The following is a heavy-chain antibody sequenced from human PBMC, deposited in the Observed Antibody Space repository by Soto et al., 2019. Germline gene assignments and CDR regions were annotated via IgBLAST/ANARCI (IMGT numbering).Heavy chain of an antibody. J-gene: IGHJ5*02. Sequence: WGSLRLSCADSGFVLRNYWMIFFRQSPGMGLQWVASIKEDGSEKYYVDPVKGRFTISRENAKNSLYLQMNSLRAEDTAVYYCARYRPLDPWGQGILVTVSS. V-gene: IGHV3-7*03. CDR2: IKEDGSEK. D-gene: IGHD3-16*02. CDR3: ARYRPLDP. CDR1: GFVLRNYW.